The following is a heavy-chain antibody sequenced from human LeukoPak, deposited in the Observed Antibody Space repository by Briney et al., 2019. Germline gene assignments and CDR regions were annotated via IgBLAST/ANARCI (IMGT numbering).Heavy chain of an antibody. Sequence: WASVKVSCKASGYTFTGYYMHWVRQAPGQGLEWMGWINPNSGGTNYAQKFQGRVTITRNTSISTAYMELSSLRSEDTAVYYCARYRNYYYMDVWGKGTTVTVSS. V-gene: IGHV1-2*02. CDR2: INPNSGGT. D-gene: IGHD1-26*01. CDR3: ARYRNYYYMDV. J-gene: IGHJ6*03. CDR1: GYTFTGYY.